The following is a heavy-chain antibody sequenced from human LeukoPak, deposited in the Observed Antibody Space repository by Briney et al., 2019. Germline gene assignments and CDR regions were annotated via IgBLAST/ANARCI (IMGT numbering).Heavy chain of an antibody. CDR3: AREWCYLDH. CDR1: GFTFSYFS. J-gene: IGHJ4*02. V-gene: IGHV3-7*03. D-gene: IGHD2-8*02. CDR2: IKHDGSEK. Sequence: GGSLRLSCAASGFTFSYFSMAWVRQSPGKGLEWVARIKHDGSEKNYVDSEKGRFTITRDNAENSLYLQMSRLSVEDTAVYYCAREWCYLDHWGQGTLVTVSS.